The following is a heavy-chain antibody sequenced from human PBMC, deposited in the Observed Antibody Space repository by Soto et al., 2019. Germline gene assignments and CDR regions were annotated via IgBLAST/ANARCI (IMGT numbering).Heavy chain of an antibody. J-gene: IGHJ4*02. CDR3: VREIGGYGSY. Sequence: EVQLVESGGGLVQPGGSLRLSCAASGFTFTNYWMSWVRQAPGKGLEWVANIKQDGSEKYYVDSVKGRFTISRDNARNSVYLQMTRLRAEDTAVYYCVREIGGYGSYWGQGTLVTVSS. CDR2: IKQDGSEK. D-gene: IGHD6-13*01. CDR1: GFTFTNYW. V-gene: IGHV3-7*01.